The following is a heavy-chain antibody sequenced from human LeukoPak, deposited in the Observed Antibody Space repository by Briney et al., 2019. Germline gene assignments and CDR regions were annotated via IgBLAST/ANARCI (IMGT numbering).Heavy chain of an antibody. D-gene: IGHD6-13*01. V-gene: IGHV4-39*01. Sequence: PSETLSLTCTVSGGSISSSSDYWGWIRQPPGKGLEWIGSIYYSGSTYYNPSLKSRVTISVDTSKNQFSLKLSSVTAADTAVYYCARLYRLSSRVMDAFDIWGQGTMVTASS. CDR3: ARLYRLSSRVMDAFDI. CDR1: GGSISSSSDY. CDR2: IYYSGST. J-gene: IGHJ3*02.